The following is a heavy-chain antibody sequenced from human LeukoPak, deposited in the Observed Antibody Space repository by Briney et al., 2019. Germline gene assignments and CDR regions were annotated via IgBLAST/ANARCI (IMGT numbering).Heavy chain of an antibody. CDR3: ARGVLGPYYFDL. J-gene: IGHJ2*01. V-gene: IGHV4-34*01. CDR1: GGTFRGYY. D-gene: IGHD7-27*01. Sequence: SETLSLTCAVYGGTFRGYYWSWIRQPPGKGLEWIGEIHYTGATNYKPSLKNRVTISGDPSKNQVSLRVYSVTAADTAVYYCARGVLGPYYFDLWGRGTLVTVSS. CDR2: IHYTGAT.